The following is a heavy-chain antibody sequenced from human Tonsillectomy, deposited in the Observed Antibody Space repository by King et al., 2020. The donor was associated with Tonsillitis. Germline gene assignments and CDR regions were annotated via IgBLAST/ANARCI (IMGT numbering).Heavy chain of an antibody. CDR3: AKALDNIVVVSAATLYY. D-gene: IGHD2-2*01. J-gene: IGHJ4*02. CDR2: INPNSGGT. V-gene: IGHV1-2*02. CDR1: GYSFTDYF. Sequence: QLVQSRAEVKTPGASVKVSCKASGYSFTDYFMHWVRQAPGQGLEWMGGINPNSGGTKYAQKFQGRVTMTRDASISTYYMELSRLKSDDSAVYYCAKALDNIVVVSAATLYYWGQGTQVTVSS.